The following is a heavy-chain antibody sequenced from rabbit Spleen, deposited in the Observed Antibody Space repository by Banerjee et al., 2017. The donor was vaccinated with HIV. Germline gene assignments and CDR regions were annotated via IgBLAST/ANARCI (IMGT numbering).Heavy chain of an antibody. CDR2: IASSASGFT. J-gene: IGHJ6*01. D-gene: IGHD8-1*01. V-gene: IGHV1S40*01. CDR1: GFSFSSSDY. Sequence: QSLEESGGDLVKPGASLTLTCTASGFSFSSSDYMCWVRQAPGKGLEWISCIASSASGFTYSATWAKGRFTISKTSSTTVTLQMTSLTVADTATYFCARDTGSSFSSYGMDLWGQGTLVTVS. CDR3: ARDTGSSFSSYGMDL.